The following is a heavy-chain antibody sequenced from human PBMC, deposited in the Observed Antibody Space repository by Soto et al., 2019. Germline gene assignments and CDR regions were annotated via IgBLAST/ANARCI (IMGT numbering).Heavy chain of an antibody. V-gene: IGHV4-34*01. CDR3: ARTWVVVTAKTPYYYYYGMDV. Sequence: PSETLCLTCAVYGGSFSGYYWSWIRQPPGKGLEWIGEFNHSGSTNYNPSLKSRVTISVDTSKNQFSLKLSSVTAADTSVYYCARTWVVVTAKTPYYYYYGMDVWGQGTTVTVSS. D-gene: IGHD2-21*02. J-gene: IGHJ6*02. CDR1: GGSFSGYY. CDR2: FNHSGST.